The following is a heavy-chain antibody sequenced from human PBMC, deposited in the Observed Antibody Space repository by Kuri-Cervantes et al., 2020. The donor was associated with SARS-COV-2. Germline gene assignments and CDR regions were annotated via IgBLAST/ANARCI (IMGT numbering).Heavy chain of an antibody. D-gene: IGHD2-21*01. CDR1: GFTFRSCW. J-gene: IGHJ3*02. Sequence: GGSLRLSCAASGFTFRSCWMSWVRQAPGKGLEWVAAIKPEGGEKHYVDSVRGRFTISRDDAKNSLYLQMNSLRAEDTAVYYCARADLSDFAFDIWGQGTMVTDSS. CDR2: IKPEGGEK. CDR3: ARADLSDFAFDI. V-gene: IGHV3-7*04.